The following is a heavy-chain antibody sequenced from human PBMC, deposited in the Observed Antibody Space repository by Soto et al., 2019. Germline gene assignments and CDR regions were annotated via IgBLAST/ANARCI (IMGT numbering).Heavy chain of an antibody. J-gene: IGHJ4*02. CDR1: GGSISSYY. CDR3: ASGYSPYYFDY. V-gene: IGHV4-59*01. D-gene: IGHD5-18*01. Sequence: TLSLTCTFSGGSISSYYWSWIRQPPGKGLEWIGYFYYSGSTNHNPSFKSRVTISVDTSKNQFSLKLSSVTDADTAVYYCASGYSPYYFDYWGQGTLVTVSS. CDR2: FYYSGST.